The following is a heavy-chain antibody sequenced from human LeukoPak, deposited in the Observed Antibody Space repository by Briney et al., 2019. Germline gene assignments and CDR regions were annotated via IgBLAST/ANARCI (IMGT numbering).Heavy chain of an antibody. J-gene: IGHJ6*03. Sequence: GGSLRLSCAASGFTFSRYSMNWVRQAPGKGLEWVSSISSSSSYIYYADSVKGRFTISRDNAKNALYVQMNSLRAEDTAVYYCAGDQEARYYDILTGYYTTPNYMDVWGKGTTVTVSS. CDR2: ISSSSSYI. CDR3: AGDQEARYYDILTGYYTTPNYMDV. D-gene: IGHD3-9*01. V-gene: IGHV3-21*01. CDR1: GFTFSRYS.